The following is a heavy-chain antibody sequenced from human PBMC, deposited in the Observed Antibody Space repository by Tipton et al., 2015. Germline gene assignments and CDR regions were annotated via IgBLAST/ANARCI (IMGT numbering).Heavy chain of an antibody. V-gene: IGHV4-61*01. Sequence: TLSLTCTVSGGSVSSARYYWSWIRQPPGKGLEWIGYVDYSGKSNYNPSLKSRVTISVDTSKNQFSLKLSSVTAADTAVYYCARERDSINRGLDYWGQGTLVTVSS. CDR3: ARERDSINRGLDY. CDR1: GGSVSSARYY. D-gene: IGHD3-22*01. J-gene: IGHJ4*02. CDR2: VDYSGKS.